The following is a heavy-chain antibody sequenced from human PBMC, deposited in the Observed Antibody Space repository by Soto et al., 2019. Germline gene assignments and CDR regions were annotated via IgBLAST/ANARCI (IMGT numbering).Heavy chain of an antibody. V-gene: IGHV1-8*01. D-gene: IGHD3-3*01. J-gene: IGHJ6*02. CDR2: TNPNSGNT. Sequence: QVQLVQSGAEVKKPGASVKVSCKASGYTFTSYDINWVRQATGQGLEWMGWTNPNSGNTGYAQKFQGRVTMTRNTSISTAYMELSSLRSEDTAVYYCARSISYDFWSGYYYYYYGMDVWGQGTTVTVSS. CDR3: ARSISYDFWSGYYYYYYGMDV. CDR1: GYTFTSYD.